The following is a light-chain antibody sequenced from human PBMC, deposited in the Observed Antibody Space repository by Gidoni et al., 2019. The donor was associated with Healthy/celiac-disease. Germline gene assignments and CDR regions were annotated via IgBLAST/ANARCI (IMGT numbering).Light chain of an antibody. CDR1: QSVSSN. CDR3: QQYNNWTPYT. CDR2: GAS. V-gene: IGKV3-15*01. J-gene: IGKJ2*01. Sequence: EIVMTPSPATLSVSPGERATLSCRASQSVSSNLAWYQQKPGQAPSLLIYGASTRATGIPARFSGSGSGTEFTLTISSLQSEEFAVYYCQQYNNWTPYTFGQGTKLEIK.